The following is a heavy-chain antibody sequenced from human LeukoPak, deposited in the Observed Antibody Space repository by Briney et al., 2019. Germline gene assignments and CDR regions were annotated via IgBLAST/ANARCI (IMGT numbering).Heavy chain of an antibody. D-gene: IGHD6-25*01. V-gene: IGHV3-30*18. CDR2: ISHVGSTK. J-gene: IGHJ1*01. Sequence: GGSLRLSCAASGFTFSNYGMHWVRQAPGKGLEWVAVISHVGSTKSYADSVKGRFTISRDNYKNTLDLQVYSLRTEYTAVYYCAKEPTSYSSGLYFQQWGQGTLVTVSS. CDR3: AKEPTSYSSGLYFQQ. CDR1: GFTFSNYG.